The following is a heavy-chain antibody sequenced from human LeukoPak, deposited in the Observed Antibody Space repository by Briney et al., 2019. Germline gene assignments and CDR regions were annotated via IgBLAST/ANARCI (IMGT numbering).Heavy chain of an antibody. V-gene: IGHV3-30*18. CDR1: GFTFSSYG. Sequence: PGGSLRLSCAASGFTFSSYGMHCVRQAPGKGLEWVAVISYDGSNEYHADSVKGRFTISRDNSKNTLYLQMNSLRAEDTAVYYCAKEGYYGSGSFPDYWGQGTLVTVSS. CDR2: ISYDGSNE. CDR3: AKEGYYGSGSFPDY. J-gene: IGHJ4*02. D-gene: IGHD3-10*01.